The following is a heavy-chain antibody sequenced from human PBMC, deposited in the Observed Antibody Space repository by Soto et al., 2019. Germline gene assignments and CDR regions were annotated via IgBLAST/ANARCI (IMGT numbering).Heavy chain of an antibody. CDR2: ISAYNGNT. Sequence: ASVNVSCKSSGYTFTSCCISWVRQAPGQGLEWMGWISAYNGNTNYAQKLQGRVTMTTDTSTSTAYMELRSLRSDDTAVYYCARTTLRFTMPLGWGQGTLVTVSS. V-gene: IGHV1-18*01. D-gene: IGHD3-10*01. J-gene: IGHJ4*02. CDR1: GYTFTSCC. CDR3: ARTTLRFTMPLG.